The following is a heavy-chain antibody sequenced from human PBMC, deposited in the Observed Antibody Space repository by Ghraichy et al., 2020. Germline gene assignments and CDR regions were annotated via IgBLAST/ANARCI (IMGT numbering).Heavy chain of an antibody. D-gene: IGHD1-1*01. V-gene: IGHV3-48*04. CDR1: GFSFSNFH. CDR2: ISITSSTI. CDR3: ARDAQVAPCWNWYFDF. J-gene: IGHJ4*02. Sequence: GGSLRLSCAASGFSFSNFHMSWVRQAPGKGLEWLSSISITSSTIYYADSVKGRFTISRDNAKNSLYLQMNSLRAEDTAVYFCARDAQVAPCWNWYFDFWGQGSLVTVSS.